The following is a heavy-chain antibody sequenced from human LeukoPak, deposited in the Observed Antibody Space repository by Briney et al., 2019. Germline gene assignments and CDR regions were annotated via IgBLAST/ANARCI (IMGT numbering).Heavy chain of an antibody. Sequence: PGRSLRLSCAASGFTLSSNYMSWVRQAPGKGLEWVSVIYSGGSTYYADSVKGRFTISRDNSKNTLYLQMNSLRAEDTAVYYCARCNFDWLSRNCYFDYWGQGTLVTVSS. J-gene: IGHJ4*02. CDR3: ARCNFDWLSRNCYFDY. D-gene: IGHD3-9*01. CDR2: IYSGGST. CDR1: GFTLSSNY. V-gene: IGHV3-53*01.